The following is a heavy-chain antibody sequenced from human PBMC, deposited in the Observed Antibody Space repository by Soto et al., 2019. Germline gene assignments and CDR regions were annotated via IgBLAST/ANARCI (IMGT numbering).Heavy chain of an antibody. Sequence: QVQLVKSGGGVVQPGRSLRLSCAVSGLTFSSYGMHWVRQAPDKGLEWVAVISYDGSTKYYADSVKGRFTISRDNSKNTLYLQMNSLRTEDTGVYYCAKDLVSYGDHEARLDRMDVWGQGTTVTVSS. D-gene: IGHD4-17*01. CDR3: AKDLVSYGDHEARLDRMDV. J-gene: IGHJ6*02. CDR1: GLTFSSYG. CDR2: ISYDGSTK. V-gene: IGHV3-30*18.